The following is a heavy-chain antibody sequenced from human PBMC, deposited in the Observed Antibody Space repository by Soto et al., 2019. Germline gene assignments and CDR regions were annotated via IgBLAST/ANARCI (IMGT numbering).Heavy chain of an antibody. V-gene: IGHV4-39*01. D-gene: IGHD3-22*01. CDR1: GGSISSSSYY. CDR3: ARHVLYYDSSGYYSWFDP. Sequence: SETLSLTCTVSGGSISSSSYYWGWIRQPPGKGLEWIGSIYYSGSTYYNPSLKSRVTISVDTSKNQFSLKLSSVTAADTAVYYCARHVLYYDSSGYYSWFDPWGQGTLVTVSS. J-gene: IGHJ5*02. CDR2: IYYSGST.